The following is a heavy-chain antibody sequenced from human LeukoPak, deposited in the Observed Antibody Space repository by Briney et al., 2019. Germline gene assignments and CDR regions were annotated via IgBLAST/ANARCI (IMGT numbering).Heavy chain of an antibody. CDR2: ISYDGSNQ. CDR3: AKLGGYSSGWHDY. V-gene: IGHV3-30*18. J-gene: IGHJ4*02. Sequence: GRSPRLSCAASGFTFSSYGMHWVRQAPGKGLEWVAVISYDGSNQYYADSVKGRFTISRDNSKNTLYLQMNSLRAEDTAVYYCAKLGGYSSGWHDYWGQGTLVAVSS. CDR1: GFTFSSYG. D-gene: IGHD6-19*01.